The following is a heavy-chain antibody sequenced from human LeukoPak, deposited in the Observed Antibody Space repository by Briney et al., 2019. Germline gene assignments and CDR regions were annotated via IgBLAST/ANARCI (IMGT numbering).Heavy chain of an antibody. V-gene: IGHV1-18*01. CDR3: ARGGVGATVRLYNWFDP. CDR1: GYTFTSYG. Sequence: ASVKVSCKASGYTFTSYGISWVRQAPGQGLEWMGWISAYNGNTNYAQKLQGRVTMTTDTSTSTAYMELRSLRSDDTAVYYCARGGVGATVRLYNWFDPWGQGTLVTVSS. CDR2: ISAYNGNT. J-gene: IGHJ5*02. D-gene: IGHD1-26*01.